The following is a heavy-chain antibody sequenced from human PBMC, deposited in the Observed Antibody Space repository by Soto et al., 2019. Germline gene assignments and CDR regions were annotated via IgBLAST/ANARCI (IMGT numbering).Heavy chain of an antibody. CDR1: GFTFSGHA. CDR2: ISAGSEGA. V-gene: IGHV3-23*01. CDR3: ARDLWWYLH. D-gene: IGHD2-15*01. J-gene: IGHJ4*02. Sequence: EEQLLESGGGLVQPGGALRLSCAASGFTFSGHAMSWVRQAPGKGLEWISSISAGSEGAYYADSVKGRFTISRDNSNNTLYLQMNSLRAEDTAVYYCARDLWWYLHWGQGTLVTVSS.